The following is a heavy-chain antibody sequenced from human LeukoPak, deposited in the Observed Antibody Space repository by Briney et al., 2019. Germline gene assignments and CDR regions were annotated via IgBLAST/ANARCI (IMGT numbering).Heavy chain of an antibody. CDR3: ATRYRAVTLNYYFDY. CDR1: GGTFSSYA. Sequence: GASVKVSCKASGGTFSSYAISWVRQAPGQGLEWMGGIIPIFGTANYAQKFQGRVTITADESTSTAYMELSSLRSEDTAVYYCATRYRAVTLNYYFDYWGLGTLVTVSS. D-gene: IGHD1-26*01. V-gene: IGHV1-69*13. CDR2: IIPIFGTA. J-gene: IGHJ4*02.